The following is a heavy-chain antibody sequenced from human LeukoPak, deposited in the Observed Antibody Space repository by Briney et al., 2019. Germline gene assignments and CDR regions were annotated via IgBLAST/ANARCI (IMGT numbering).Heavy chain of an antibody. J-gene: IGHJ4*02. CDR3: ARLTPYYYDSSGYPDY. V-gene: IGHV4-34*01. CDR1: GGSFSGYY. CDR2: INHSGST. D-gene: IGHD3-22*01. Sequence: SETLSLTCAVYGGSFSGYYWSWIRQPPGKGLEWIGEINHSGSTNYNPSLKSRVTISVDTSKNQFSLKLSSVTAADMAVYYCARLTPYYYDSSGYPDYWGQGTLVTVSS.